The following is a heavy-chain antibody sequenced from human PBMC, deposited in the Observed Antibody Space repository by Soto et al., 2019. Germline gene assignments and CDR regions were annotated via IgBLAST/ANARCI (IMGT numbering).Heavy chain of an antibody. CDR1: GFSNTYF. Sequence: QVQVVESGGGVVQPGRSLKLSCVASGFSNTYFMHWVRQTPGKGLEWVALIRHDEGDIKYVDSVKGRFTISRDSSKNTFFLQMNSLRVEDTAVYYCAKARYEYLWGNYRSTGNFDSWGQGALVTVSS. D-gene: IGHD3-16*02. J-gene: IGHJ4*02. V-gene: IGHV3-33*06. CDR2: IRHDEGDI. CDR3: AKARYEYLWGNYRSTGNFDS.